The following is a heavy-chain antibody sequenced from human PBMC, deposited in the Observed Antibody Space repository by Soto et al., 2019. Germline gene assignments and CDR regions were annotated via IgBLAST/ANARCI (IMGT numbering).Heavy chain of an antibody. CDR2: IKTDGSST. D-gene: IGHD2-8*01. Sequence: GGSLRLSCAASGFSFSSHWMHWVRQAPGKGLVWVSRIKTDGSSTNYVDSVKGRFTISRDNARNTLFLQMNSLSAEDAAVYYCARGCTSDSCYGFSWGQGALVTVSS. J-gene: IGHJ5*02. CDR3: ARGCTSDSCYGFS. CDR1: GFSFSSHW. V-gene: IGHV3-74*01.